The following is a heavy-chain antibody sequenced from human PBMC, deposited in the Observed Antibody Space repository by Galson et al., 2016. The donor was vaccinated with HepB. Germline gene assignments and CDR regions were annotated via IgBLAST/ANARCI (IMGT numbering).Heavy chain of an antibody. D-gene: IGHD5-18*01. J-gene: IGHJ6*02. CDR1: GFSFSSYA. V-gene: IGHV3-23*01. CDR2: ITSGGTT. CDR3: AKRPYSYGWHYGMDV. Sequence: SLRLSCAASGFSFSSYAMSWVRQAPGKGLEWVSGITSGGTTYYADSVKGRFTISRDNSKNILYLQMKSLRDEGTAVYYCAKRPYSYGWHYGMDVWGQRTTVTVSS.